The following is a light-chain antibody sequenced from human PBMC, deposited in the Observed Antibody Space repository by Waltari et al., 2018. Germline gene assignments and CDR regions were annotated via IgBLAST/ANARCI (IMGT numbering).Light chain of an antibody. Sequence: QSALTQPASVSGSPGQSITISCTGTSSDVGGYNYVSWYQQHPGKAPNLMIYEVSNRPPGGFNRFSGSKSGNTASLTISGLQAEDEADYYCSSYTSSSWVFGGGTKLTVL. CDR3: SSYTSSSWV. J-gene: IGLJ3*02. CDR2: EVS. CDR1: SSDVGGYNY. V-gene: IGLV2-14*01.